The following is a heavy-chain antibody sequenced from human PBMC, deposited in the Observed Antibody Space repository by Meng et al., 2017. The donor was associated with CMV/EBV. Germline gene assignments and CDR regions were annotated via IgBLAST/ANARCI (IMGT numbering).Heavy chain of an antibody. D-gene: IGHD6-19*01. J-gene: IGHJ2*01. Sequence: SGFTFSSYAMHGVRQAPGKGVEWVAVISYDGSNKYYADSVKGRFTISRDNSKNTLYLQMNSLRAEDTAVYYCARGGQWLARAWYFDLWGRGTLVTVSS. CDR3: ARGGQWLARAWYFDL. CDR2: ISYDGSNK. V-gene: IGHV3-30-3*01. CDR1: GFTFSSYA.